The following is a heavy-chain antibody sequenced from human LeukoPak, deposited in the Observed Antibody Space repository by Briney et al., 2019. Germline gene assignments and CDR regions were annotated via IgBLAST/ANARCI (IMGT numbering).Heavy chain of an antibody. CDR2: IKQDGSEK. V-gene: IGHV3-7*01. CDR3: ARGNGFIIDY. J-gene: IGHJ4*02. Sequence: GGSLRLSCAASGFTLSSNWMNWVRQAPGKGLEWVAIIKQDGSEKYYVDSVKGRFTISRDNAKNSLYLQMNSLRAEDMAVYYCARGNGFIIDYWGQGTLVTVSS. D-gene: IGHD2-8*01. CDR1: GFTLSSNW.